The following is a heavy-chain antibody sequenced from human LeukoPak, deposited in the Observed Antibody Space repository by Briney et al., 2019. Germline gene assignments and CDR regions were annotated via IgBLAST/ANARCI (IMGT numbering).Heavy chain of an antibody. D-gene: IGHD3-10*01. V-gene: IGHV4-4*07. CDR1: GGSISNYY. J-gene: IGHJ4*02. CDR3: ARGRRYYGSGAGFDY. CDR2: IYTSGST. Sequence: SETLSLTCIVSGGSISNYYWSWIRQPAGKGLEWIGRIYTSGSTNYNPSLKSRVTMPVDTSKNQFSLKLSSVTAADTAVYYCARGRRYYGSGAGFDYWGQGTLVTVSS.